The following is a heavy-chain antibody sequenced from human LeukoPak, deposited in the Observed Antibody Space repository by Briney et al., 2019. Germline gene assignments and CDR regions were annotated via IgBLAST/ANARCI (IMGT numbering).Heavy chain of an antibody. CDR1: GGSISSYY. CDR2: IYYSGST. D-gene: IGHD3-3*01. CDR3: ARAVTIFGVVSLDY. J-gene: IGHJ4*02. V-gene: IGHV4-30-4*08. Sequence: SETLSLTCTVSGGSISSYYWSWIRQPPGKGLEWIGYIYYSGSTYYNPSLKSRVTISVDTSKNQFSLKLSSVTAADTAVYYCARAVTIFGVVSLDYWGQGTLVTVSS.